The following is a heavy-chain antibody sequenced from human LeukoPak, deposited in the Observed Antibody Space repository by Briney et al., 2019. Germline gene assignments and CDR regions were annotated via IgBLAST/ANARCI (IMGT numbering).Heavy chain of an antibody. D-gene: IGHD2-15*01. Sequence: PSETLSLTCTVSDGSISSYYWSWIRQPPGKGLEWIGYIYYSGSTNYNPSLKSRVTISVDTSKNQFSLKLSSVTAADTAVYYCARDYCSGGSCYLDYCGQGTLVTVSS. V-gene: IGHV4-59*01. CDR3: ARDYCSGGSCYLDY. J-gene: IGHJ4*02. CDR2: IYYSGST. CDR1: DGSISSYY.